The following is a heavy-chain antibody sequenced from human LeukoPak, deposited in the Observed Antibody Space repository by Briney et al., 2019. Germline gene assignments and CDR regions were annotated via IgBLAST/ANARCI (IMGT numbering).Heavy chain of an antibody. CDR1: GFTFSSYA. CDR2: ISGSGGST. J-gene: IGHJ4*02. CDR3: AKDGVLRFLEWFDYYFDY. D-gene: IGHD3-3*01. V-gene: IGHV3-23*01. Sequence: GGSLRLSCAASGFTFSSYAMSWVRQAPGKGLEWVSAISGSGGSTYYADSVKGRFTTSRDNSKNTLYLQMNSLRAEDTAVYYCAKDGVLRFLEWFDYYFDYWGQGTPVTVSS.